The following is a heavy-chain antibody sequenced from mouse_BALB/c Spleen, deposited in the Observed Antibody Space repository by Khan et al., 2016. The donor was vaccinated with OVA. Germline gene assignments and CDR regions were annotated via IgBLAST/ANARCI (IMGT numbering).Heavy chain of an antibody. Sequence: VQLQESGAELVKPGASVKLSCKASGYMFSTYDINWVRQRPEQGLEWIGWIFPGGDSTKYNEKFKGKATLTTDKSSGTAYMQLSMLTTEDSAVYVGGSHYYGSNLYWFFDVWGEGTTVTVAA. CDR2: IFPGGDST. CDR1: GYMFSTYD. J-gene: IGHJ1*01. V-gene: IGHV1-85*01. D-gene: IGHD1-1*01. CDR3: GSHYYGSNLYWFFDV.